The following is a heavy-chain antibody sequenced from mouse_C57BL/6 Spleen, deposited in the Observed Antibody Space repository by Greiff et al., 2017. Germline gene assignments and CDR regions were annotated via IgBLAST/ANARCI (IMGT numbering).Heavy chain of an antibody. V-gene: IGHV1-64*01. CDR2: IHPNSGST. D-gene: IGHD1-1*01. CDR1: GYTFTSYW. J-gene: IGHJ1*03. CDR3: AMSYYSGSSYWYFDV. Sequence: VQLQQPGAELVKPGASVKLSCKASGYTFTSYWMHWVKQRPGQGLEWIGMIHPNSGSTNYNEKFKSKATLTVDKSSSSAYMQLSSLTSEDSAVYYCAMSYYSGSSYWYFDVWGTGTTVTVSS.